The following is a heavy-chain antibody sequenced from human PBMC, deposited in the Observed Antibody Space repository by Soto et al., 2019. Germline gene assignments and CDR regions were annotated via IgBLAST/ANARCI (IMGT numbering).Heavy chain of an antibody. CDR3: SRDVVVGAKALNY. D-gene: IGHD2-15*01. Sequence: EVQLVESGGGLVQPGGSLRLSCAASGFTFSNYWMTWVRQAPGKGLEWVANIKEDGSEKHYVDSVKGRFTISRDNAKNSLYLQMNSRRVEETAVYFCSRDVVVGAKALNYWGQGALVTVSS. CDR1: GFTFSNYW. CDR2: IKEDGSEK. J-gene: IGHJ4*02. V-gene: IGHV3-7*01.